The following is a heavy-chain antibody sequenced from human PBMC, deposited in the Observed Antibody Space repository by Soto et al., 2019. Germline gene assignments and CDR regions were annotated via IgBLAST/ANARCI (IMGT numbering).Heavy chain of an antibody. D-gene: IGHD2-2*01. CDR2: IWSDGGNT. J-gene: IGHJ6*03. CDR1: GFTFSSYG. V-gene: IGHV3-33*01. CDR3: AIKAYCSSTSCPAYHYYYMDV. Sequence: GGSLRLSCSASGFTFSSYGMHWVRQAPGKGLEWVALIWSDGGNTYYADSVKGRFTISRDNSKNTLYLQMNSLRVEDTAVYYCAIKAYCSSTSCPAYHYYYMDVWGKGTTVTVSS.